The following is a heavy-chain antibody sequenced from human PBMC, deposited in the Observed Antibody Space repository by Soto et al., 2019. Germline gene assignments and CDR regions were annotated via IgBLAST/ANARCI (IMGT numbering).Heavy chain of an antibody. CDR3: ARSGVRFLEWLPHDAFDI. J-gene: IGHJ3*02. CDR1: GYTFTSYG. D-gene: IGHD3-3*01. CDR2: ISAYNGNT. V-gene: IGHV1-18*01. Sequence: ASVKVSCKASGYTFTSYGISWVRQAPGQGLEWMGWISAYNGNTNYAQKLQGRVTMTTDTSTSTAYMELRSLRSDDTAVYYCARSGVRFLEWLPHDAFDIWGQGXMVT.